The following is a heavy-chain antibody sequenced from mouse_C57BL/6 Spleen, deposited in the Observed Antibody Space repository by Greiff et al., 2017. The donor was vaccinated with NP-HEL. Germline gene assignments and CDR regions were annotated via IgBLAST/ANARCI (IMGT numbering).Heavy chain of an antibody. CDR3: ARSYYYGLYYFDY. CDR1: GYTFTSYW. Sequence: VKLQQPGTELVKPGASVKLSCKASGYTFTSYWMHWVKQRPGQGLEWIGNINPSNGGTNYNEKFKSKATLTVDKSSSTAYMQLSSLTSEDSAVYYCARSYYYGLYYFDYWGQGTTLTVSS. D-gene: IGHD1-1*01. CDR2: INPSNGGT. J-gene: IGHJ2*01. V-gene: IGHV1-53*01.